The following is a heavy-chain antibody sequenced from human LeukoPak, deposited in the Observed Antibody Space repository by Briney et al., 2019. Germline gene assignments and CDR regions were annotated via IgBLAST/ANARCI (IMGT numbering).Heavy chain of an antibody. CDR3: ARDWDIAVAFFDC. CDR1: GYTFTAYY. J-gene: IGHJ4*02. V-gene: IGHV1-2*02. Sequence: ASVKVSCKASGYTFTAYYLHWVRKAPGQGLEWMGWINPNSGGTKFAQRFQGRVTMTRDTSINQAYMELDGLRSDDTAVYYCARDWDIAVAFFDCWGQGTLVTVSS. CDR2: INPNSGGT. D-gene: IGHD6-19*01.